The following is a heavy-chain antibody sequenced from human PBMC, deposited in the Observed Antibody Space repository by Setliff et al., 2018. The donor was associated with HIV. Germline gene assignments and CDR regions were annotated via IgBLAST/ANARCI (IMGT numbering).Heavy chain of an antibody. CDR3: ARKFRPGHGVDV. V-gene: IGHV3-7*01. CDR2: IDRDGSET. CDR1: RFTFNDYW. Sequence: HPGGSLRLSCVASRFTFNDYWMSWVRQAPGKGLEWVANIDRDGSETNYVDSVKGRFTIFRDNAKSSIYLQMNSLRAEDTAIYYCARKFRPGHGVDVWGQGTTVTVSS. D-gene: IGHD3-10*01. J-gene: IGHJ6*02.